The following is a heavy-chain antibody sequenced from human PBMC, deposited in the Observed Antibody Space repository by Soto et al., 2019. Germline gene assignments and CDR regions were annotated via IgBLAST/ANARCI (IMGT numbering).Heavy chain of an antibody. Sequence: GGSLSLSCAASGFSFGSYALSWVRQAPGKGLEWVSTISGSDGKTFYADSVKGRFSISRDTSQNTLYLRMNSLRADDTAIYYCARWSYLDYWGQGTRVTVSS. D-gene: IGHD3-3*01. V-gene: IGHV3-23*01. CDR1: GFSFGSYA. CDR3: ARWSYLDY. CDR2: ISGSDGKT. J-gene: IGHJ4*02.